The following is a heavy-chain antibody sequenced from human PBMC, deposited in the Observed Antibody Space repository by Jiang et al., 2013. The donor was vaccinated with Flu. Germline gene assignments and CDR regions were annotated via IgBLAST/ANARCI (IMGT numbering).Heavy chain of an antibody. CDR2: IIPMFGTT. CDR1: GGTFSSYA. D-gene: IGHD1-20*01. Sequence: GAEVKKPGSSVKVSCKASGGTFSSYAFSWVRQAPGQGLEWMGGIIPMFGTTKYAQKFQGRVTITADETTSTAYMELSSLRSDDTAVYYCAGHNWNLGEFDYWGQGTLVTVSS. J-gene: IGHJ4*02. V-gene: IGHV1-69*01. CDR3: AGHNWNLGEFDY.